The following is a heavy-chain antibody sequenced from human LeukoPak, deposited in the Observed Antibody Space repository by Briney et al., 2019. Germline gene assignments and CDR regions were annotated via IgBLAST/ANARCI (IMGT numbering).Heavy chain of an antibody. CDR3: STDRPHCTGGSCSDY. J-gene: IGHJ4*02. D-gene: IGHD2-15*01. V-gene: IGHV3-15*05. Sequence: GASLRLSCAASGFTFSNAWMSWVRQALGKGLEWVGRIKNKTDGGTTDYAAPVKGRFTISRDDSENTLYLQMNSLKTEDTALYYCSTDRPHCTGGSCSDYWGQGTLVTVSS. CDR1: GFTFSNAW. CDR2: IKNKTDGGTT.